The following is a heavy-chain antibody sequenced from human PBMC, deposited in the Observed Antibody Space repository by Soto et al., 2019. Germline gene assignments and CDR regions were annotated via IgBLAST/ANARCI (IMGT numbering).Heavy chain of an antibody. CDR3: ASSVRGWYGYDY. J-gene: IGHJ4*02. D-gene: IGHD6-19*01. V-gene: IGHV1-69*13. Sequence: GASVKVSCKASGGTFSSYAISWVRQAPGQGLEWMGGIIPIFGTANYAQKFQGRVTITADESTSTAYMELSSLRSEDTAVYYCASSVRGWYGYDYWGQGTLVTVSS. CDR2: IIPIFGTA. CDR1: GGTFSSYA.